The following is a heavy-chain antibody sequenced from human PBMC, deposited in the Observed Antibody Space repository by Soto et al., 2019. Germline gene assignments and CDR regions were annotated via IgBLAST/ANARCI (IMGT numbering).Heavy chain of an antibody. CDR1: GGSISSSSYY. CDR2: IYYSGST. D-gene: IGHD6-19*01. Sequence: SETLCLTCTVSGGSISSSSYYWGWIRQPPGKGLEWIGSIYYSGSTYYNPSLKSRVTISVDTSKNQFSLKLSSVTAADTAVYYCASKGVAGTYYYYGMDVWGQGTTVT. J-gene: IGHJ6*02. CDR3: ASKGVAGTYYYYGMDV. V-gene: IGHV4-39*01.